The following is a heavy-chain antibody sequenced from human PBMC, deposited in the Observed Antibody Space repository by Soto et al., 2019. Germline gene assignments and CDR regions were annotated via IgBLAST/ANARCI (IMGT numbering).Heavy chain of an antibody. V-gene: IGHV3-13*05. Sequence: PGGSLRLSCASSGFTFSSYAMSWVRQATGKGLEWVSAIGTAGDPYYPGSVKGRFTISRENAKNSLYLQMNSLRAGDTAVYYCARALIAVAGLDYYYYGMDVWGQGTTVTVSS. CDR1: GFTFSSYA. D-gene: IGHD6-19*01. CDR3: ARALIAVAGLDYYYYGMDV. CDR2: IGTAGDP. J-gene: IGHJ6*02.